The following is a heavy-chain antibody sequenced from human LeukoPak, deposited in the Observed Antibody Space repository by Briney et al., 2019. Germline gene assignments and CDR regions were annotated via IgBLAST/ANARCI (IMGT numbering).Heavy chain of an antibody. Sequence: GGSLRLSCAASGFTFSGYTMNWVRQAPGKGLEWVSSISGSSDFIYYADSMKGRFTISRDNAKNSLYLQMNSLRAEDTAVYYCARGRGGVVVPAAILSVWFDPWGQGTLVTVSS. CDR1: GFTFSGYT. CDR3: ARGRGGVVVPAAILSVWFDP. CDR2: ISGSSDFI. D-gene: IGHD2-2*01. J-gene: IGHJ5*02. V-gene: IGHV3-21*01.